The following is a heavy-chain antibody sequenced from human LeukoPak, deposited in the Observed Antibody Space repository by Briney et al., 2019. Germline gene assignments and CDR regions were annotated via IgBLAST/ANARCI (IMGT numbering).Heavy chain of an antibody. V-gene: IGHV3-66*01. CDR3: AKDLSHFSGGVTLLCGTDV. CDR2: IYSGGST. D-gene: IGHD3-16*01. Sequence: GGSLRLSCAASGFTVSSNYMSWVRQAPGKGLEWVSVIYSGGSTYYADSVKGRFTISRDNSKNTLYLQMNSLRAEDTAVYYCAKDLSHFSGGVTLLCGTDVWGQGTTVTVSS. J-gene: IGHJ6*02. CDR1: GFTVSSNY.